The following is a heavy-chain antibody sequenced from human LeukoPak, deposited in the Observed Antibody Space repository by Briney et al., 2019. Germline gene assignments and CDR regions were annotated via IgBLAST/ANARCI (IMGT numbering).Heavy chain of an antibody. V-gene: IGHV3-15*01. Sequence: GGSLRLSCAASGFTSGNAWMSWVRQAPGKGLEWVGRIKTKTEGETTDYAAPVRCRFTVSRDDTKNTLYLHMNRLKTEDPAVYYCATVQAGSNDEPFDYWGQGTLVTVSS. CDR1: GFTSGNAW. J-gene: IGHJ4*02. CDR2: IKTKTEGETT. CDR3: ATVQAGSNDEPFDY. D-gene: IGHD1-1*01.